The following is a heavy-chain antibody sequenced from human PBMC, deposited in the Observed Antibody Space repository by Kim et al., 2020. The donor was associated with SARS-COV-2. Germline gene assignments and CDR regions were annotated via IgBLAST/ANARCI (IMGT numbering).Heavy chain of an antibody. J-gene: IGHJ4*02. D-gene: IGHD6-6*01. CDR3: AKDLGASSSLGTVDY. V-gene: IGHV3-33*06. Sequence: DSVKSRFTISRDNSKNTRYLQMNSLRAEDTAVYYCAKDLGASSSLGTVDYWGQGTLVTVSS.